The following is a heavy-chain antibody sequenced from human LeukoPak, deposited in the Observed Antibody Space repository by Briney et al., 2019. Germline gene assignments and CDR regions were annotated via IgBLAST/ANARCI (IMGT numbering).Heavy chain of an antibody. J-gene: IGHJ3*02. D-gene: IGHD2-21*02. V-gene: IGHV4-4*07. Sequence: PSETLSLTCTVSGGSISSYYWSWVRQPAGKGLEWIGRIYTSGSTNYNPSLKSRDTMSVDKSKNQFSLKLSSVTAAVTAVYYRARDPEVTAHDAYDIWGQGTMVTVSS. CDR1: GGSISSYY. CDR2: IYTSGST. CDR3: ARDPEVTAHDAYDI.